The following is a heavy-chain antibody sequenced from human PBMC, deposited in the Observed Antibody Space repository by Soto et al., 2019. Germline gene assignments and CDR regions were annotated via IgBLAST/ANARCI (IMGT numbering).Heavy chain of an antibody. CDR2: IKRKIDGETI. J-gene: IGHJ3*02. CDR3: STEAYCSRTKCPRAFDI. D-gene: IGHD2-2*01. CDR1: GFTFSHVW. Sequence: EVQLVESGGGLEKPGGSLRLSCAASGFTFSHVWMSWVRQAPGKGLEWVGRIKRKIDGETIDYAAPVKGRFTISRDDSKATLYLQMNSLKTEDTAVYYCSTEAYCSRTKCPRAFDIWGQGTVVTVSS. V-gene: IGHV3-15*01.